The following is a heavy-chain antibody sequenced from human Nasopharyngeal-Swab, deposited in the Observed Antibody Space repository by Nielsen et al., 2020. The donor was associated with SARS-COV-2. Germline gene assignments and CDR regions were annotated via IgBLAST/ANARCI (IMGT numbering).Heavy chain of an antibody. CDR3: VKDYLREGYF. CDR2: IDSLHNT. CDR1: GFTFRGYA. V-gene: IGHV3-23*01. D-gene: IGHD3-9*01. Sequence: GESLKISCAASGFTFRGYAMTWVRQAPGKGLEWVSAIDSLHNTYYADSVKGRFTLSRDNSKNTLYLQMNSLRAEDTAVYYCVKDYLREGYFGGQGTLVTVSS. J-gene: IGHJ4*02.